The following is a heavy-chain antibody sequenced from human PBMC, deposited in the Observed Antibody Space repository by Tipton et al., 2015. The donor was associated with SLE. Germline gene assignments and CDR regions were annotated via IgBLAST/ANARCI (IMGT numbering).Heavy chain of an antibody. CDR2: IYYSGST. J-gene: IGHJ4*02. CDR1: GGSISRYY. V-gene: IGHV4-59*01. Sequence: TLSLTCTVSGGSISRYYWSWIRQPPGKGLEWIGYIYYSGSTNYNPSLKSRVTISVDTSKNQFSLKLSSVTAADTAVYYCARDLAARGGHYFDYWGQVTLVTVSS. CDR3: ARDLAARGGHYFDY. D-gene: IGHD6-6*01.